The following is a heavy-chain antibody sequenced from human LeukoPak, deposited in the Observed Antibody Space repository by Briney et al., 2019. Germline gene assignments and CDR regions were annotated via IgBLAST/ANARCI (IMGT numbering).Heavy chain of an antibody. V-gene: IGHV3-74*01. CDR3: ARSFRSSGSENFDY. D-gene: IGHD3-10*01. CDR2: INSDGSST. CDR1: RFTFSSYW. Sequence: GGSLRLSCAASRFTFSSYWMHWVRQAPGKGLVWVSRINSDGSSTSYADSVKGRFTISRDNAKNTLYLQMNSLRAEDTAVYCCARSFRSSGSENFDYWGREPWSPSPQ. J-gene: IGHJ4*02.